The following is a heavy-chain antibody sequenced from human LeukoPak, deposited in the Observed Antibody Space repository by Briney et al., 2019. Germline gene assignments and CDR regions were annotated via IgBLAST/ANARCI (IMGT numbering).Heavy chain of an antibody. CDR3: ARAPPSAAGYYYGLDV. J-gene: IGHJ6*02. CDR1: GGLISTYY. CDR2: IYYSGST. V-gene: IGHV4-59*01. Sequence: PSETLSLTCTASGGLISTYYWSWIRQPPGKGLEWIGYIYYSGSTNYNPSLKSRVTISVDTSKNQFSLKLTSVTAADTAEYYCARAPPSAAGYYYGLDVWGQGTTVTVSS. D-gene: IGHD6-25*01.